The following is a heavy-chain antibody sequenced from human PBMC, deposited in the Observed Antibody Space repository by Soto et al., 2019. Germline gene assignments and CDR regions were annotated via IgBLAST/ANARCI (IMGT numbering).Heavy chain of an antibody. CDR3: ARVGAVLEDC. D-gene: IGHD3-16*01. CDR2: ISSSSSTI. Sequence: EVQLVESGGGLVQPGGSLRLSCAASGFTFSSYSMNWVRQAPGKGLEWVSYISSSSSTIYYADSVKGRFTISRDNAKNSLYLQMNSLRAEDTAVYYCARVGAVLEDCWGHGTLVTVSS. J-gene: IGHJ4*01. CDR1: GFTFSSYS. V-gene: IGHV3-48*01.